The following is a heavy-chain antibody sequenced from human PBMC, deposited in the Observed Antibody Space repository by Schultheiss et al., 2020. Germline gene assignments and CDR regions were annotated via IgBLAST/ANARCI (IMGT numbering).Heavy chain of an antibody. Sequence: GGSLRLSCAASGFTFSSYGMHWVRQAPGKGLEWVAVIWYDGSNKYYADSVKGRFTISRDNSKNTLYLQMNSLRAEDTAVYYCARARFYGSEPDYWGQGTLVTVSS. CDR2: IWYDGSNK. CDR3: ARARFYGSEPDY. V-gene: IGHV3-33*01. CDR1: GFTFSSYG. D-gene: IGHD3-10*01. J-gene: IGHJ4*02.